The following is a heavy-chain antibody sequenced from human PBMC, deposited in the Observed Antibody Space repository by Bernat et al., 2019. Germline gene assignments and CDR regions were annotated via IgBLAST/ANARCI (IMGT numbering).Heavy chain of an antibody. CDR2: IWYDGSNK. Sequence: QVQLVESGGGVVQPGRSLRLSCAASGFTFSSYGMHWVRQAPGKGLEWVAVIWYDGSNKYYADSVKGRFTISRDNSKNTLYLQMNSLRAEDTAVYYCAGEVAAAGYPYCYYGMDVWGQGTTVTVSA. D-gene: IGHD6-13*01. CDR3: AGEVAAAGYPYCYYGMDV. J-gene: IGHJ6*01. CDR1: GFTFSSYG. V-gene: IGHV3-33*01.